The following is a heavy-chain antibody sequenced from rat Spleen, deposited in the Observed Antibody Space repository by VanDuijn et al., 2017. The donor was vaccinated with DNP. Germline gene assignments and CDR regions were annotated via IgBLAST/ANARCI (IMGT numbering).Heavy chain of an antibody. J-gene: IGHJ2*01. Sequence: QVQLKESGPGLVQSSQTLSLACTVSGFSLTSYPVHWVRQPSGKGLEWMGLIWTGGSTEYNSALKSRLSISRDTSKSQVFLKMNSLQTEDTATYYCARGDYDGSYYSYYFDYWGQGVMVTVSS. CDR3: ARGDYDGSYYSYYFDY. CDR2: IWTGGST. CDR1: GFSLTSYP. D-gene: IGHD1-12*02. V-gene: IGHV2-30*01.